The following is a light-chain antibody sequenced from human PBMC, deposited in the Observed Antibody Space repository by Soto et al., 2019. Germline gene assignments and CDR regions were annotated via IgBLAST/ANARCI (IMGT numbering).Light chain of an antibody. J-gene: IGKJ1*01. Sequence: DIQWTQSPSFLPASVGDRVTITCRASQGISSYLAWYQQKPGKAPKVLIYGASNLQSGVPSRFSGSGSGTEFTLTISSLKTDDFATYYCQQCNSYPRTFGQGTKVDIK. CDR1: QGISSY. CDR2: GAS. V-gene: IGKV1-9*01. CDR3: QQCNSYPRT.